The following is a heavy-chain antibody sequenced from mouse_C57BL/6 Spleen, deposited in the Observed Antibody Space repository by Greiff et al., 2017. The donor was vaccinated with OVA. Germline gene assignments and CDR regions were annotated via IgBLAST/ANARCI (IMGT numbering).Heavy chain of an antibody. D-gene: IGHD1-1*01. CDR2: INPSSGYT. CDR1: GYTFTSYT. Sequence: QVQLQQSGAELARPGASVKMSCKASGYTFTSYTMHWVKQRPGQGLEWIGYINPSSGYTKYNQKFKDKATLTADKSSSTAYMQLSSLNSEDSAVDYCARVTTVVGTSPDCYAMDYWGQGTSVTVSS. J-gene: IGHJ4*01. V-gene: IGHV1-4*01. CDR3: ARVTTVVGTSPDCYAMDY.